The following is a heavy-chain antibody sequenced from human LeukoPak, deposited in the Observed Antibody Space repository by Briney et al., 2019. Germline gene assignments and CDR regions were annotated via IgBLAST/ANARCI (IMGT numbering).Heavy chain of an antibody. V-gene: IGHV3-7*01. Sequence: PGGSLRLSCAASGFTFSSYWMSWVRQAPGKGLEWVANINQDGSEKYYVDSVKGRFTMSRDNAENSLYLQMNSLRAEDTAVYYCARHRGYSYGYRDYWGQGTLVTVSS. CDR3: ARHRGYSYGYRDY. D-gene: IGHD5-18*01. J-gene: IGHJ4*02. CDR1: GFTFSSYW. CDR2: INQDGSEK.